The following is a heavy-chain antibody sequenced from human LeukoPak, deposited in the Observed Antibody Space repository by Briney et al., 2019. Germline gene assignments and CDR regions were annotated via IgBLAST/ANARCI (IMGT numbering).Heavy chain of an antibody. V-gene: IGHV3-23*01. CDR3: ANQDSYSSGPAY. D-gene: IGHD6-19*01. J-gene: IGHJ4*02. CDR2: ITDSGDST. Sequence: PSGGSLRLSCTPSGFTFSRYVMCWVRQAPGKGLEWVSSITDSGDSTYYADSVKGRFTISRDNSKKTLWLQMNSLRVEDTAVYYCANQDSYSSGPAYWGQGTLVTVSS. CDR1: GFTFSRYV.